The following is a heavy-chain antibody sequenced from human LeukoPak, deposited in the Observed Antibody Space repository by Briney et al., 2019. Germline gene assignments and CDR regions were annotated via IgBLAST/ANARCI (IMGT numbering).Heavy chain of an antibody. CDR3: ARGFGNGYYIP. CDR1: DASITSYY. CDR2: IHYSGST. J-gene: IGHJ5*02. Sequence: NPSETLSLTCFVSDASITSYYWSWIRQPPGKGLEWIGYIHYSGSTNYSPSLKSRVTISVDTSKTQFSLNQRSVTAADTAVYYCARGFGNGYYIPWGQGTLVTVSS. V-gene: IGHV4-59*08. D-gene: IGHD3-3*01.